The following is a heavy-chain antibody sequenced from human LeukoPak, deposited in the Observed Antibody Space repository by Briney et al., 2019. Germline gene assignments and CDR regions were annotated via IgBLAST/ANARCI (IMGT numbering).Heavy chain of an antibody. CDR2: ISGSGGST. CDR3: ARAEGYCSRTSCYPADY. CDR1: GFTFSSYA. Sequence: PGGSLRLSCAASGFTFSSYAMSWVRQAPGKGLEWVSAISGSGGSTYYADSVKGRFTISRDNSKNTLYLQMNSLRVEDTAVYYCARAEGYCSRTSCYPADYWGRGTLVTVSS. J-gene: IGHJ4*02. V-gene: IGHV3-23*01. D-gene: IGHD2-2*01.